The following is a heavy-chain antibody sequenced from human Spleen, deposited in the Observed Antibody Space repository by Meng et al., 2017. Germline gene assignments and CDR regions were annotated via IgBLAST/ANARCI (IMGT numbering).Heavy chain of an antibody. V-gene: IGHV1-2*02. D-gene: IGHD2-15*01. Sequence: QVQLVQSGSEVKKPGASVQVSCKASGYSFTGYYMHWVRQGRGQGLEWMGWFVNYVDTYPAPKFQGRVTMTTDTHTNTAFMELRSLTSDDTAVYYCASGTPGRSYCDYWGQGTLVTVSS. CDR1: GYSFTGYY. CDR3: ASGTPGRSYCDY. J-gene: IGHJ4*02. CDR2: FVNYVDT.